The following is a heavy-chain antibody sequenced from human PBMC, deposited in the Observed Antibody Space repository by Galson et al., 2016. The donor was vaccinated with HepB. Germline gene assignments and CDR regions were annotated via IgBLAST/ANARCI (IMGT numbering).Heavy chain of an antibody. J-gene: IGHJ6*02. CDR2: ISYYGNNT. CDR3: ARDRGRLHYDYGMDV. Sequence: SLRLSCATSGFTFSNYAMNWVRQAPGKGLEWVSVISYYGNNTHYADAVTGRFTISRDSSTNTVYLQMNSLRADDTAVYFCARDRGRLHYDYGMDVWGQGTTVTVSS. D-gene: IGHD3-10*01. V-gene: IGHV3-33*08. CDR1: GFTFSNYA.